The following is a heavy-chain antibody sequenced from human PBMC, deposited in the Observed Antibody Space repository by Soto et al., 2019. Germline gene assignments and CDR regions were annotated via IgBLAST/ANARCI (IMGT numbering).Heavy chain of an antibody. CDR2: ISYDGSNK. CDR1: GFTFSSYA. V-gene: IGHV3-30-3*01. CDR3: ARAGIVVVIRYGMDV. J-gene: IGHJ6*02. D-gene: IGHD2-21*01. Sequence: LRLSCAASGFTFSSYAMHWVRQAPGKGLEWVAVISYDGSNKYYADSVKGRFTISRDNSKNTLYLQMNSLRAEDTAVYYCARAGIVVVIRYGMDVWGQGTTVTVSS.